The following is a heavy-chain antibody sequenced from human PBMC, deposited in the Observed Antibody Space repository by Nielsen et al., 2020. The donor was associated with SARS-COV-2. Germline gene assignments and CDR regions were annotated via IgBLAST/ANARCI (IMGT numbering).Heavy chain of an antibody. D-gene: IGHD3-10*01. CDR2: IYHRGST. V-gene: IGHV4-4*02. J-gene: IGHJ4*02. CDR1: GGSISSNNW. CDR3: ARDPTGGSNY. Sequence: SETLSLTCAVSGGSISSNNWWSWVRQPPGKGLEWIGEIYHRGSTNYNPSLKSRVTISVDTSKNQFSLKLSSVTAADTAVYYCARDPTGGSNYWGQGTLVTVSS.